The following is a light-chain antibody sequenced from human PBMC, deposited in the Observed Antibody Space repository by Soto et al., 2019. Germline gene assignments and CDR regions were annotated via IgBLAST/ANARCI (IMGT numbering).Light chain of an antibody. CDR2: GAS. CDR3: QQYGSSPMT. V-gene: IGKV3-20*01. J-gene: IGKJ1*01. CDR1: QSVSWSY. Sequence: EIVLTQSPGTLSLSPGERATLSCRASQSVSWSYVAWYQQKPGQAPRLLIYGASSRATGIPDRFSGSGSGTDFTLTISTLEPEDFAVYYCQQYGSSPMTFGQGTKVEIK.